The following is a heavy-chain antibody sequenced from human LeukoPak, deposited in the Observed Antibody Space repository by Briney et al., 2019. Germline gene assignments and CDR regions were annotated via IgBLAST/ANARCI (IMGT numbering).Heavy chain of an antibody. D-gene: IGHD3-22*01. CDR2: IYYSGST. CDR3: ARDRGYYYDSSGSIDY. V-gene: IGHV4-31*03. Sequence: SETLSLTCTVSGGSISSGGYYWSCIRQHPGKGLEWIGYIYYSGSTYYNPSLKSRVTISVDTSKNQFSPKLSSVTAADTAVYYCARDRGYYYDSSGSIDYWGQGTLVTVSS. J-gene: IGHJ4*02. CDR1: GGSISSGGYY.